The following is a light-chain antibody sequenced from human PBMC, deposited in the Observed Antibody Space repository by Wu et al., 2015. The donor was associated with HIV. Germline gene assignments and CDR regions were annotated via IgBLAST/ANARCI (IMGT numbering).Light chain of an antibody. Sequence: DIQMTQSPSSLSASVGDRVTITCRASQGIYNYLAWFQQKPGKAPKLLISGASTLESGVPSRFSGSGSGTDFTLIISSLQPEDVATYYCQKXDSVPWTFGQGPRWIS. J-gene: IGKJ1*01. CDR1: QGIYNY. V-gene: IGKV1-27*01. CDR2: GAS. CDR3: QKXDSVPWT.